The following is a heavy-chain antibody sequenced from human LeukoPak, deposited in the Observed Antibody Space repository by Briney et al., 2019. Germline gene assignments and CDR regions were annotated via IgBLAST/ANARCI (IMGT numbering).Heavy chain of an antibody. CDR2: IGDSGGST. CDR1: GFTFSSYA. CDR3: AKVYGDYGAFDD. D-gene: IGHD4-17*01. J-gene: IGHJ4*02. V-gene: IGHV3-23*01. Sequence: GGSLGLSCAASGFTFSSYAMSWVRQAPGKGLAWVSVIGDSGGSTYYADSVKGRFTISRDNSKNTLYLQMNSLRAEDTAVYYCAKVYGDYGAFDDWGQGTLVTVSS.